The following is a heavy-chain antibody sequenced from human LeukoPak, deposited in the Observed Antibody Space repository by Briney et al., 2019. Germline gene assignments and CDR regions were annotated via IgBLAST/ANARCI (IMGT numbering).Heavy chain of an antibody. D-gene: IGHD3-16*01. CDR3: ASNSDYDPENYYYYYGMDV. CDR2: IYTSGST. CDR1: GGSISNYY. Sequence: PSETLSLTCTVSGGSISNYYWSWIRQPAGKGLEWIGRIYTSGSTNYNPSLKSRVTMSVDTSKNQFSLKLSSVTAADTAVYYCASNSDYDPENYYYYYGMDVWGQGTTVTVSS. V-gene: IGHV4-4*07. J-gene: IGHJ6*02.